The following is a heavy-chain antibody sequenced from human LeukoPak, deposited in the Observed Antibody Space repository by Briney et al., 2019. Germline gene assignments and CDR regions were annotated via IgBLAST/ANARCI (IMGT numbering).Heavy chain of an antibody. CDR1: GGSISSSSYY. CDR3: ARDRQDGYNWNIDY. CDR2: IYYSGST. V-gene: IGHV4-39*02. D-gene: IGHD1/OR15-1a*01. J-gene: IGHJ4*02. Sequence: PSETLSLTCTVSGGSISSSSYYWGWIRQPPGKGLEWIGSIYYSGSTYYNPSLKSRVTISVDTSKNQFSLKLSSVTAADTAVYYCARDRQDGYNWNIDYWGQGTLVTVSS.